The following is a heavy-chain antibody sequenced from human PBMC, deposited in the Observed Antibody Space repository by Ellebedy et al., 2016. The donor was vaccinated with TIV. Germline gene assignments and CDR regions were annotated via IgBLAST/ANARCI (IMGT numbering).Heavy chain of an antibody. Sequence: SETLSLTXAVSGGAISSGGYSRSWIRKPPGKGLEWIGYIYHSGSTFYNPSLRSRVTISVDRSTNQFSLKLSSVTAADTAMYYCARYCSSTSCNTHWYLDLWGRGTLVTVSS. D-gene: IGHD2-2*01. J-gene: IGHJ2*01. CDR2: IYHSGST. CDR3: ARYCSSTSCNTHWYLDL. V-gene: IGHV4-30-2*01. CDR1: GGAISSGGYS.